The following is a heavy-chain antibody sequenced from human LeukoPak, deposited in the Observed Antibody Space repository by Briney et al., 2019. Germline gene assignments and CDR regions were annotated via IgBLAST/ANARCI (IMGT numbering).Heavy chain of an antibody. CDR3: ARGIAARPLKSNFDY. CDR1: GGSFSGYY. D-gene: IGHD6-6*01. CDR2: INHSGST. Sequence: PSETLSLTCAVYGGSFSGYYWSWIRQPPGKGLEWIGEINHSGSTNYNPSLKSRVTISVDTSKSQFSLKLSSVTAADTAVYYCARGIAARPLKSNFDYWGQGTLVTVSS. V-gene: IGHV4-34*01. J-gene: IGHJ4*02.